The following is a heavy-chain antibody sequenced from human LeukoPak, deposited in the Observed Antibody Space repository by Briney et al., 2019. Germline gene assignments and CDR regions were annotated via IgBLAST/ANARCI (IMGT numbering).Heavy chain of an antibody. CDR3: MSGYSYGYYS. J-gene: IGHJ4*02. V-gene: IGHV4-39*01. CDR1: GGSINTNPNY. D-gene: IGHD5-18*01. CDR2: FYYRGST. Sequence: SETLSLTCSVSGGSINTNPNYWGWIRQPPGKGLEWIGCFYYRGSTYYNPSLRSRVTVFGDSSQNQFSLKLTSVTAADTAVYCCMSGYSYGYYSWGQGTLVTVSS.